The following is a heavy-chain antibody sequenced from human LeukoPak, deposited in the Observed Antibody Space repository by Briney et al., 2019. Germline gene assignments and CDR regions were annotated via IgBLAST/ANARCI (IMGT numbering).Heavy chain of an antibody. CDR3: AREGVVVKALGY. V-gene: IGHV3-21*01. Sequence: KAGGSLRLSCAASGFTFSSCGFNWVRQAPGKGLEWVSSIGPTGTDRYYADSVRGRFTISRDNAKNSMYLQMDSLRDEDTAVYYCAREGVVVKALGYWGQGTLVTVSS. J-gene: IGHJ4*02. CDR2: IGPTGTDR. CDR1: GFTFSSCG. D-gene: IGHD3-22*01.